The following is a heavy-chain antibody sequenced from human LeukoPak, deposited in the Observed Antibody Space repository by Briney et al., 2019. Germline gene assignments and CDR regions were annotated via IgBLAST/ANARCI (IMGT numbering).Heavy chain of an antibody. V-gene: IGHV3-23*01. CDR1: GFTFSSYA. J-gene: IGHJ4*02. D-gene: IGHD5-24*01. CDR2: ISGSGGST. CDR3: ARGRDGYRDY. Sequence: PGGSLRLSCAASGFTFSSYAMSWVRQAPGKGLEWVSAISGSGGSTYYADSVKGRFTSRDNAKNSLYLQMNSLRAEDTAVYYCARGRDGYRDYWGQGTLVTVSS.